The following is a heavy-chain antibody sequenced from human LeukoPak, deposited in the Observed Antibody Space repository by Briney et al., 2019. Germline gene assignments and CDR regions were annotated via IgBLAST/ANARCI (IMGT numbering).Heavy chain of an antibody. CDR3: ARDSGGWYGWFDP. D-gene: IGHD6-19*01. CDR1: GFTFSSYE. V-gene: IGHV3-48*03. CDR2: ISSSGSTI. J-gene: IGHJ5*02. Sequence: GGSLRLSCAASGFTFSSYEMNWVRQAPGKGLEWVSYISSSGSTIYYADSVKGRFTISRDNAKNSLYLQMNSLRAEDTAVYYCARDSGGWYGWFDPWGQGTLVSVSS.